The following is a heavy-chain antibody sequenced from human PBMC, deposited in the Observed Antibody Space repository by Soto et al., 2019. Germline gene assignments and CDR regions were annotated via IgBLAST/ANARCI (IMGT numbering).Heavy chain of an antibody. Sequence: EVQLVESGGGLVQPGGSLRLSCAASGFTFSSYWMHWVRQAPGKGLVWVSRSNSDGSSISYADSVKGRFTISRDNAKNTLYLQMSSLRAEDTAVYYCAKRTSMSGNYYFDYWGQGTLVTVSS. CDR1: GFTFSSYW. J-gene: IGHJ4*02. V-gene: IGHV3-74*01. CDR2: SNSDGSSI. CDR3: AKRTSMSGNYYFDY. D-gene: IGHD3-10*01.